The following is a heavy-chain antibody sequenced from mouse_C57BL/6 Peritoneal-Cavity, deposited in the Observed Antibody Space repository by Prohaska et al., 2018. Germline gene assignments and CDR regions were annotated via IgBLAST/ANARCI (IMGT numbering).Heavy chain of an antibody. CDR3: ASPDGYYWYFDV. CDR2: INPDSSTI. CDR1: GIDFSSYW. D-gene: IGHD2-3*01. Sequence: EVKLLQFGGGLVQPGGSVKLSCAASGIDFSSYWMSWVRRAPGKGLEWIGEINPDSSTINYATSLKDKFIIARDNDKNTLYLQMSKVRSEDTALYYCASPDGYYWYFDVWGKGTTVTVSS. V-gene: IGHV4-1*01. J-gene: IGHJ1*03.